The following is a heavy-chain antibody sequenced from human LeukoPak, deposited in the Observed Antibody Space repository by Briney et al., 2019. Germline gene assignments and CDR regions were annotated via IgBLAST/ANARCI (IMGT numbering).Heavy chain of an antibody. J-gene: IGHJ4*02. CDR2: IYYSGST. CDR1: GGSISSYY. Sequence: SETLSLTCTVSGGSISSYYWSWVRQPPGKGLEWIGYIYYSGSTNYNPSLKSRVTISVDTSKNQFSLKLTSVTAADTAVYYCARHIRGYSYGPFDYWGQGSLVTVSS. D-gene: IGHD5-18*01. V-gene: IGHV4-59*08. CDR3: ARHIRGYSYGPFDY.